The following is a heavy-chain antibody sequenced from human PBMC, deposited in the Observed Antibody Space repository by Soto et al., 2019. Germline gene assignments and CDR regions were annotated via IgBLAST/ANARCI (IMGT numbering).Heavy chain of an antibody. CDR1: GFTFSSYS. CDR2: ISSSSSTI. V-gene: IGHV3-48*01. CDR3: ARDTPDYYDSQTGGGDY. D-gene: IGHD3-3*01. J-gene: IGHJ4*02. Sequence: GGSLRLSCAASGFTFSSYSMNWVRQAPGKGLEWVSYISSSSSTIYYADSVKGRFTISRDNAKNSLYLQMNSLRAEDTAAYYCARDTPDYYDSQTGGGDYWGQGTLVTVSS.